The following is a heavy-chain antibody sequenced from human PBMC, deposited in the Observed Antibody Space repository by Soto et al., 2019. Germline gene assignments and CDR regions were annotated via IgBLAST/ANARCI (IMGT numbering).Heavy chain of an antibody. J-gene: IGHJ6*03. V-gene: IGHV3-30*18. CDR1: GFTFSSYG. D-gene: IGHD3-9*01. CDR3: AKSGGYDIPYYYYYYMDV. Sequence: GGSLRLSCAASGFTFSSYGMHWVRQAPGKGLEWVAVISYDGSNKYYADSVKGRFTISRDNSKNTLYLQMNSLRAEDTAVYYCAKSGGYDIPYYYYYYMDVWGKGTTVTVSS. CDR2: ISYDGSNK.